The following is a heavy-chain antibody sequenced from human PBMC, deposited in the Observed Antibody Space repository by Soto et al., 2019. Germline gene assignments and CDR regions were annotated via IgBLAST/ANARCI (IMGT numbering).Heavy chain of an antibody. J-gene: IGHJ4*02. CDR2: IYYSGST. Sequence: QLQLQESGPGLVKPSETLSLTCTVSGGSISSSSYYWGWIRQPPGKGLEWIGSIYYSGSTYYNPSLKSRETKSADASKNQFPLTLSSVTDADTAVYYCASPSGGSSPGWGRGTLVTVSS. D-gene: IGHD2-15*01. CDR1: GGSISSSSYY. CDR3: ASPSGGSSPG. V-gene: IGHV4-39*01.